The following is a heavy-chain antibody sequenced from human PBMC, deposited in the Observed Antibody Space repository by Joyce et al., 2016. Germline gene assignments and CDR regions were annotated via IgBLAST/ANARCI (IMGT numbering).Heavy chain of an antibody. CDR3: ARGGISYYYAMDV. D-gene: IGHD3-16*01. Sequence: QLVESGGGVVKAGGSLRLSCEASGSTFSSSSMGWFRQAAGKGLEWVAAISATSYYIFHAETVRGRFTVSRDNAKKTLYLQMNSLRAEDSAVFYCARGGISYYYAMDVWGQGTTVTVSS. CDR2: ISATSYYI. V-gene: IGHV3-21*01. J-gene: IGHJ6*02. CDR1: GSTFSSSS.